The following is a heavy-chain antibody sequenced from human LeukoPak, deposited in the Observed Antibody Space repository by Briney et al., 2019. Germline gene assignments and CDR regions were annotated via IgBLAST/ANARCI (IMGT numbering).Heavy chain of an antibody. CDR2: IFPIFGSI. J-gene: IGHJ4*02. CDR3: AKIKRLGSTLYGDYFDY. V-gene: IGHV1-69*13. CDR1: GYTFTSYY. Sequence: ASVKVSCKASGYTFTSYYIHWVRQAPGQGLEWLGGIFPIFGSIRYAHKFQGRVTIIVDGSTSTAYMELSSLRSEDTATYYCAKIKRLGSTLYGDYFDYWGQGGLVTVSS. D-gene: IGHD2-2*02.